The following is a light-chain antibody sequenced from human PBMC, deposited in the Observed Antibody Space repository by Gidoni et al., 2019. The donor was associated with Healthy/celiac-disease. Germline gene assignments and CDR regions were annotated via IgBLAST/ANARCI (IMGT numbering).Light chain of an antibody. J-gene: IGLJ2*01. V-gene: IGLV1-40*01. Sequence: QSVMPQQPSVSRAPGQRVTISCTGSSSHIGAGYDVHWYQQLPGTAPQLLIYGNSNRPSGVPDPFSGSKSGTSASLAITGLQAEDEADYYCQSYDSSLSGSVVFGGGTKLTVL. CDR2: GNS. CDR1: SSHIGAGYD. CDR3: QSYDSSLSGSVV.